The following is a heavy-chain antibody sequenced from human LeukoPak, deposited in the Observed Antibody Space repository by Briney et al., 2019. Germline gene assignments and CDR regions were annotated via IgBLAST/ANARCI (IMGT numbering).Heavy chain of an antibody. D-gene: IGHD5-24*01. CDR1: GFTFSDYY. CDR2: ISSSGSTM. Sequence: GGSLRLSCAASGFTFSDYYMSWLRQAPGKGLEWVSYISSSGSTMYYADSVKGRFTISRDNAKNSLYLQMNSLRAEDTAVYYCARDSATINYWGQGTLVTVSS. V-gene: IGHV3-11*01. CDR3: ARDSATINY. J-gene: IGHJ4*02.